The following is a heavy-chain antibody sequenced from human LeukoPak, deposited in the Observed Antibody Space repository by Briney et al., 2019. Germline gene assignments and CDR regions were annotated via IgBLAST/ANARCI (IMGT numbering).Heavy chain of an antibody. J-gene: IGHJ6*03. D-gene: IGHD1-26*01. V-gene: IGHV3-49*04. Sequence: GGSLRLSCTASGFTFGDYAMSWVRQAPGKGLEWVGFIRSKAYGGTTEYAASVQDRFTISRDDSKSIAYLQMNSLKTEDTAVYYCTRVVVGATSYYYYYYMDVWGKGTTVTVSS. CDR2: IRSKAYGGTT. CDR1: GFTFGDYA. CDR3: TRVVVGATSYYYYYYMDV.